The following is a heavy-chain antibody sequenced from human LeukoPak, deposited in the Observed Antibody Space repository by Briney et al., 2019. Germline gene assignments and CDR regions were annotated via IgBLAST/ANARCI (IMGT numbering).Heavy chain of an antibody. CDR2: IKQDGSEK. V-gene: IGHV3-7*03. Sequence: GGSLRLSCAASGFTFSSYWMSWVRRAPGKGLEWVANIKQDGSEKNYVDSVKGRFTISRDNAKNSLYLQMNNLRVEDTAMYYCAGGTGFIIKDWGQGTLVTVSS. CDR3: AGGTGFIIKD. J-gene: IGHJ4*02. D-gene: IGHD3-9*01. CDR1: GFTFSSYW.